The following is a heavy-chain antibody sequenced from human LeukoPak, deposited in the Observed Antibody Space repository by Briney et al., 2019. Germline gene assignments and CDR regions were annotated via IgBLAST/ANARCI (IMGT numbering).Heavy chain of an antibody. CDR2: ISTKSFST. CDR3: ARSGGPNYFDS. Sequence: GRSLRLSCPASGSTISTYAMNWVRQAPGKWREWVSLISTKSFSTNYADSVKGRFTISRDDSKDMLYLKMNSLTAEDTAVYYCARSGGPNYFDSWGQGALVSVSS. CDR1: GSTISTYA. D-gene: IGHD6-19*01. V-gene: IGHV3-23*01. J-gene: IGHJ4*02.